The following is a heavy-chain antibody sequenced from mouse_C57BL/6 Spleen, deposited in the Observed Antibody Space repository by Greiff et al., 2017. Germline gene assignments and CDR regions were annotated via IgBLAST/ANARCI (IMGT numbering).Heavy chain of an antibody. Sequence: VPLQQSGPELVKPGASVKIPFKASGYTFTDYNMDWVKQSHGKSLEWIGDINPNNGGTIYNQKFKGKAPLTVDKSSSTDYMKLRSLTSKDTAVYYCARAVITTVVGGYFDVCGTGTTVTVSS. CDR2: INPNNGGT. V-gene: IGHV1-18*01. CDR3: ARAVITTVVGGYFDV. CDR1: GYTFTDYN. D-gene: IGHD1-1*01. J-gene: IGHJ1*03.